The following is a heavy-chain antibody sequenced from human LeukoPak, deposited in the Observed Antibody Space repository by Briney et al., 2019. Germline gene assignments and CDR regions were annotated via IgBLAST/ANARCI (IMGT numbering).Heavy chain of an antibody. D-gene: IGHD4-17*01. CDR2: INYRGTT. CDR1: GVSIGTYY. J-gene: IGHJ4*02. Sequence: PSETLSLTCSVSGVSIGTYYWSWVRQPPGKGLEWIGYINYRGTTSYNPSLKSRVTISVGTSKNQFFLNLRSATAADTAVYYCARLEDYVLEYWGLGTLVTVSS. CDR3: ARLEDYVLEY. V-gene: IGHV4-59*08.